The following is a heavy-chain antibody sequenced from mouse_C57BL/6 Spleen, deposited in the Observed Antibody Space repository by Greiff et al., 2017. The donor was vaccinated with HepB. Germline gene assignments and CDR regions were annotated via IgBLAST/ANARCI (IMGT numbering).Heavy chain of an antibody. V-gene: IGHV5-6*02. CDR3: AWDYDGVDY. CDR1: GFTFSSYG. J-gene: IGHJ2*01. Sequence: EVKLEESGGDLVKPGGSLKLSCAASGFTFSSYGMSWVRQTPDKRLEWVATISSGGSYTYYPDSLKGRFTLSRDNAKNTLYLQMSILESEDTAMYYGAWDYDGVDYWGQGTTVTVSS. D-gene: IGHD2-4*01. CDR2: ISSGGSYT.